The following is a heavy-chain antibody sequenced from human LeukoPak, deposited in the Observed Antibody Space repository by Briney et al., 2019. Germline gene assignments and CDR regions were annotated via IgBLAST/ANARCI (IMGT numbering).Heavy chain of an antibody. CDR1: GGSISSSSYS. Sequence: SETLSLTCTVSGGSISSSSYSWGWIRQPPGKGLDWIGSIYYSGSTYYNPSLKSRVTISVDTSKNQFSLKLSSVTAADTAVYYCARLGWDYDFWSGYYRGFDYWGQGTLVTVSS. J-gene: IGHJ4*02. D-gene: IGHD3-3*01. CDR3: ARLGWDYDFWSGYYRGFDY. V-gene: IGHV4-39*01. CDR2: IYYSGST.